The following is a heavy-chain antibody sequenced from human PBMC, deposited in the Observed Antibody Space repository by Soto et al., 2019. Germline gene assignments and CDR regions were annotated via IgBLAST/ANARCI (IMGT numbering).Heavy chain of an antibody. Sequence: QVQLVQSGAEVKKPGSSVKVSCKASGGTFSSYTISWVRQAPGQGLEWMGRIIPILGIANYAQKFKGRVTSTEEKSTNTAYMELRSLRSEDTAVYYCARETTMTKRYYGMDVWGQGTTVTVSS. D-gene: IGHD4-17*01. J-gene: IGHJ6*02. CDR2: IIPILGIA. CDR1: GGTFSSYT. CDR3: ARETTMTKRYYGMDV. V-gene: IGHV1-69*08.